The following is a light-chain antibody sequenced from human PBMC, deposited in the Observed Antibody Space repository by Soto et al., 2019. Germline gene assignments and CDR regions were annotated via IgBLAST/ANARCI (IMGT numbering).Light chain of an antibody. CDR3: QQYNKWPRT. Sequence: EIVMTQSPATLSVSPGERATLSCRASQSVSSNLAWYQQKPGQAPRLLIYGASTTATGIPARFSGSGSGTEFTLTISSLQSEDFAVYNCQQYNKWPRTFGQGTKVDI. J-gene: IGKJ2*01. CDR1: QSVSSN. CDR2: GAS. V-gene: IGKV3-15*01.